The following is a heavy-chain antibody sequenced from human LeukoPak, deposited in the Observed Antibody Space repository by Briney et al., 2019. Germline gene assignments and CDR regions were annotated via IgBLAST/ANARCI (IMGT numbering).Heavy chain of an antibody. D-gene: IGHD3-10*01. CDR2: ISSNGGST. J-gene: IGHJ6*03. V-gene: IGHV3-64*01. CDR1: GLTFSNYN. CDR3: ARDLEWTGLLDSSYYYGSGGIGRVYYYYYMDV. Sequence: GGSLRLSCAASGLTFSNYNMNWVRQAPRKGLEYVSAISSNGGSTYYANSVKGRFTISRDNSKNTLYLQMGSLRAEDMAVYYCARDLEWTGLLDSSYYYGSGGIGRVYYYYYMDVWGKGTTVTISS.